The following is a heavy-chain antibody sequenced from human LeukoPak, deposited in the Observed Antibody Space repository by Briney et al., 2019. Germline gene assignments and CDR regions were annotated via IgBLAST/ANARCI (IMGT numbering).Heavy chain of an antibody. CDR2: TYYSGST. D-gene: IGHD2-2*01. V-gene: IGHV4-59*08. Sequence: SETLSLTCTVSGGSISSYYWSWIRQPPGKGLEWIGYTYYSGSTNYNPSLKSRVTISVDTSKNQFSLKLSSVTAADTAVYYCARHGSPGVVPAAARYGMDVWGQGTTVTVSS. CDR3: ARHGSPGVVPAAARYGMDV. J-gene: IGHJ6*02. CDR1: GGSISSYY.